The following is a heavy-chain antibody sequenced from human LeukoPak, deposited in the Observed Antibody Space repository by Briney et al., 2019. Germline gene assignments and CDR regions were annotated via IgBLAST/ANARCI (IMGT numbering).Heavy chain of an antibody. J-gene: IGHJ3*02. Sequence: QSQTLSLTCAISGDSVSSNSAAWNWIRQSPSRGLEWLGRTYYRSKWCNDYSVSVKSRISINPDTSKNQFSLQLSSVTPEDTAFYYCVRDHVETTMSFGAFDIWGQGTMVTVSS. D-gene: IGHD5-18*01. CDR1: GDSVSSNSAA. CDR3: VRDHVETTMSFGAFDI. CDR2: TYYRSKWCN. V-gene: IGHV6-1*01.